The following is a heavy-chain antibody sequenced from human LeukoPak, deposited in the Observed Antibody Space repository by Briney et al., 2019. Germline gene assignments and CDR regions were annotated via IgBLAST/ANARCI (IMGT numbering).Heavy chain of an antibody. D-gene: IGHD1-26*01. CDR1: GGSISSSSYY. V-gene: IGHV4-39*07. CDR2: IYYSGST. CDR3: AGSIVGAHPLDY. Sequence: PSETLSLTCTVSGGSISSSSYYWGWIRQPPGKGLEWIGSIYYSGSTYYNPSLKSRVTISVDTSKNQFSLKLSSVTAADTAVYYCAGSIVGAHPLDYWGQGTLVTVSS. J-gene: IGHJ4*02.